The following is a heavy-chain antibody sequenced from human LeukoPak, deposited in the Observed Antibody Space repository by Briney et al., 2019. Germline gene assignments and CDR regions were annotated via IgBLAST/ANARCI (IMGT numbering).Heavy chain of an antibody. Sequence: GGSLRLPCAASGFTFSSYSMNWVRRAPGKGLEWVSYITSSSSTIYYADSVKGRFTISRDNAKNSLYLQMNSLSDEDTALYYCTRDPHALDFWGQGTLVTVSS. J-gene: IGHJ4*02. CDR1: GFTFSSYS. V-gene: IGHV3-48*02. CDR2: ITSSSSTI. CDR3: TRDPHALDF.